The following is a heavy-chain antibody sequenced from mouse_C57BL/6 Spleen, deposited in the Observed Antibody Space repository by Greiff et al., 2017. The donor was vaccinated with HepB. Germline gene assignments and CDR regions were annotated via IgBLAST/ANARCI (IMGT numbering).Heavy chain of an antibody. J-gene: IGHJ1*03. Sequence: EVKLVESGPELVKPGASVKISCKASGYSFTDYNMNWVKQSNGKSLEWIGVINPNYGTTSYNQKFKGKATLTVDQSSSTAYMQLNSLTSEDSAVYYCARRRSYYGSSYGYFDVWGTGTTVTVSS. D-gene: IGHD1-1*01. CDR3: ARRRSYYGSSYGYFDV. CDR1: GYSFTDYN. V-gene: IGHV1-39*01. CDR2: INPNYGTT.